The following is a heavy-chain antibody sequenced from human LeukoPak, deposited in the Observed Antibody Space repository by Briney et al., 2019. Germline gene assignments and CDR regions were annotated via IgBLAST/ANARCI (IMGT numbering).Heavy chain of an antibody. D-gene: IGHD3-10*01. CDR1: GGTFSSYA. V-gene: IGHV1-69*13. J-gene: IGHJ5*02. CDR2: IIPIFGTA. CDR3: ARDPNYYGSVFDP. Sequence: SVKVSCKASGGTFSSYAIGWVRQAPGQGLEWMGGIIPIFGTANYAQKFQGRVTITADESTSTAYMELSSLRSEDTAVYYCARDPNYYGSVFDPWGQGTLVTVSS.